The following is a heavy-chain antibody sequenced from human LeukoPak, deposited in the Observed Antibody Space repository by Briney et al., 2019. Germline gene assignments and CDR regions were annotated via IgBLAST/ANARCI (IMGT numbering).Heavy chain of an antibody. CDR1: GFTFSSYS. CDR3: AKDMGYTFGHAFDY. CDR2: TSYDGSNK. Sequence: GGSLRLSCAASGFTFSSYSMHWVRQAPGKGLEWVALTSYDGSNKYYADSVKGRFTISGDNSKNTLYLQMNSLRTEDTAMYYCAKDMGYTFGHAFDYWGQGTLVTVSS. D-gene: IGHD5-18*01. V-gene: IGHV3-30-3*01. J-gene: IGHJ4*02.